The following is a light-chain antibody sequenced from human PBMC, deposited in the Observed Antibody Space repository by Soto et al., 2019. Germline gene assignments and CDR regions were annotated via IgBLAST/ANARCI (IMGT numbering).Light chain of an antibody. V-gene: IGKV3D-15*01. CDR2: GAS. CDR3: QQYNKWPVFT. CDR1: QSVARN. J-gene: IGKJ3*01. Sequence: IVMTPSPATLSVSPGERATISCRASQSVARNLAWYQQRLGQAPRLLVFGASTRATGIPARFSGSGSGTAFTLTISSVHSEEFAVYYCQQYNKWPVFTFGPGNRVDIK.